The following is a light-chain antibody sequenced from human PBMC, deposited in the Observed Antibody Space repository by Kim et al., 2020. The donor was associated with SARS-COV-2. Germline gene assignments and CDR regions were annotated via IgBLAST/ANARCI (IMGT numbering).Light chain of an antibody. V-gene: IGKV1-5*03. CDR3: QQYNSILGT. CDR1: QSISSW. Sequence: DIQMTQSPSTLSASVGDRVTITCRASQSISSWLAWYQQKPGKAPKLLIYKASSLESGVPSRFSDSGSGTEFTLTISSLQPDDFATYYCQQYNSILGTFGQGTKVDIK. CDR2: KAS. J-gene: IGKJ1*01.